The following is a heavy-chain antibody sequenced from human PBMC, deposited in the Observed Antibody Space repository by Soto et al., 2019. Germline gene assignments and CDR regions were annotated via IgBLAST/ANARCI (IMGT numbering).Heavy chain of an antibody. J-gene: IGHJ4*02. CDR1: GGSVSSSSYY. Sequence: QLQLQESGPGLVKPSETLSLTCTVSGGSVSSSSYYWGWVRQPPGKGLEWIGSAYYSGSTYYNPSLESRVTIAVDKSTNQFSLKLMSLSAADTAVYYCGRLEGLATISYYFDYWGQGALVTVSS. D-gene: IGHD3-9*01. CDR2: AYYSGST. CDR3: GRLEGLATISYYFDY. V-gene: IGHV4-39*01.